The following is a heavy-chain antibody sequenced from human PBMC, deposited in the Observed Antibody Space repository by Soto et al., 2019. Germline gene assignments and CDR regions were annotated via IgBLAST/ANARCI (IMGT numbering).Heavy chain of an antibody. CDR1: GFTFSSYA. Sequence: GGSLRLSCAASGFTFSSYAMHWVRQAPGKGLEWVAVISYDGSNKYYADSVKGRFTISRDNSKNTLYLQMNSLRAEDTAVYYCARDVSFYYYDSSGPVVDYWGQGTLVTVSS. V-gene: IGHV3-30-3*01. CDR3: ARDVSFYYYDSSGPVVDY. CDR2: ISYDGSNK. D-gene: IGHD3-22*01. J-gene: IGHJ4*02.